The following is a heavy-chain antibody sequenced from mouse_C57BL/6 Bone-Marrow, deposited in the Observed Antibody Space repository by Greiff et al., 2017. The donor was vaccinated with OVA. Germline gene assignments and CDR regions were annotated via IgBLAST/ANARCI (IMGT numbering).Heavy chain of an antibody. CDR3: ARVGYDGYSY. J-gene: IGHJ2*01. CDR1: GFTFSSYA. CDR2: ISDGGSYT. D-gene: IGHD2-3*01. V-gene: IGHV5-4*01. Sequence: VQLKESGGGLVKPGGSLKLSCAASGFTFSSYAMSWVRQTPEKRLEWVATISDGGSYTYYPDNVKGRFTISRDNAKNNLYLQMSHLKSEDTAMYYCARVGYDGYSYWGQGTTLTVSS.